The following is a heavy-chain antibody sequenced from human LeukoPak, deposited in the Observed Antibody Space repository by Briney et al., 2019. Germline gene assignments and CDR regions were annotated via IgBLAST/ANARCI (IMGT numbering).Heavy chain of an antibody. Sequence: SETLSLTCAVSGYSISSGYYWGWIRQPPGKGLEWIGSIYHSGSTYYNPSLKSRVAKSVDTSKNQFSLKLSSVTAADTAVYYCARLTVVPAARIDYWGQGTLVTVSS. D-gene: IGHD2-2*01. V-gene: IGHV4-38-2*01. CDR1: GYSISSGYY. CDR2: IYHSGST. J-gene: IGHJ4*02. CDR3: ARLTVVPAARIDY.